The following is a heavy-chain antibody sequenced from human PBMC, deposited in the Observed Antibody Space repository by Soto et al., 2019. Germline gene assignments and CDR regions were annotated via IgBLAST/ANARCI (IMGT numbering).Heavy chain of an antibody. CDR1: GGSFSEYY. CDR3: VLFVEAGALCDS. D-gene: IGHD2-8*02. J-gene: IGHJ4*02. V-gene: IGHV4-34*01. CDR2: LSHAGNT. Sequence: SETLSLTCAVYGGSFSEYYWNWIRQPPGMGLEWIGDLSHAGNTKYNPSLESRLTISLDTSKRQFSLKLRSVTAADTAMYYCVLFVEAGALCDSWAQGTLVTVSS.